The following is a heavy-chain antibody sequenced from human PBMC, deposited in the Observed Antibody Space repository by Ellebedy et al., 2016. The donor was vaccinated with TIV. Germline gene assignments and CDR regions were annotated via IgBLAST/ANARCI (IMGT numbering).Heavy chain of an antibody. Sequence: MPSETLSLTCAVSGGSINSRHFYWAWIRQPPGKGLEWVGSIYYHGSTYYNPSLKSRVTISVDTSGNQFSLRLTSVTAADTAVYFCARSPYDYDSGNLYYFNYWGQGTLVTVSS. V-gene: IGHV4-39*01. J-gene: IGHJ4*02. CDR2: IYYHGST. CDR3: ARSPYDYDSGNLYYFNY. CDR1: GGSINSRHFY. D-gene: IGHD3-16*01.